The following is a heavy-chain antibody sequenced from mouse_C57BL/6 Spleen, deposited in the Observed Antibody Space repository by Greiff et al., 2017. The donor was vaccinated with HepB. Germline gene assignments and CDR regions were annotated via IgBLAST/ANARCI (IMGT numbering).Heavy chain of an antibody. CDR2: IYPGNSDT. CDR3: TRSDYDYDEGDY. Sequence: VQLQQSGTVLARPGASVKMSCKTSGYTFTSYWMHWVKQRPGQGLEWIGAIYPGNSDTSYNQKLKGKAKLTAVTSASTAYMELSSLTNEDSAVYYCTRSDYDYDEGDYWGQGTTLTVSS. J-gene: IGHJ2*01. D-gene: IGHD2-4*01. V-gene: IGHV1-5*01. CDR1: GYTFTSYW.